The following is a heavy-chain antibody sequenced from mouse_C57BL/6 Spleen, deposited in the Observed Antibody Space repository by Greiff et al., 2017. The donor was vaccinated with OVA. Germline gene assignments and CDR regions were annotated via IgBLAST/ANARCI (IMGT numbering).Heavy chain of an antibody. D-gene: IGHD2-1*01. J-gene: IGHJ3*01. CDR1: GYTFTDYY. CDR3: ARDYGNYVRFAY. Sequence: VQLKQSGPELVKPGASVKISCKASGYTFTDYYMNWVKQSHGKSLEWIGDINPNNGGTSYNQKFKGKATLTVDKSSSTAYMELRSLTSEDSAVYYCARDYGNYVRFAYWGQGTLVTVSA. CDR2: INPNNGGT. V-gene: IGHV1-26*01.